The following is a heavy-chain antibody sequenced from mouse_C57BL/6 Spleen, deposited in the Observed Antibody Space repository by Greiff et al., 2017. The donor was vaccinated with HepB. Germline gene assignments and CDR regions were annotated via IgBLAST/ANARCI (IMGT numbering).Heavy chain of an antibody. D-gene: IGHD2-1*01. V-gene: IGHV1-63*01. CDR2: IYPGGGYT. J-gene: IGHJ3*01. CDR1: GYTFTNYW. CDR3: ARRYYGNLSWFAY. Sequence: VQLQESGAELVRPGTSVKMSCKASGYTFTNYWIGWAKQRPGHGLEWIGDIYPGGGYTNYNEKFKGKATLTADKSSSTAYMQFSSLTSEDSAIYYGARRYYGNLSWFAYWGQGTLVTVSA.